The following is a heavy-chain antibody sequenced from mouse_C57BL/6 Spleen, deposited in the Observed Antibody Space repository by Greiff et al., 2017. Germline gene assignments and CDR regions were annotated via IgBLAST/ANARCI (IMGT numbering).Heavy chain of an antibody. J-gene: IGHJ2*01. CDR1: GYTFTDYN. CDR2: LNPNNGGT. V-gene: IGHV1-18*01. Sequence: VQLQQSGPELVKPGASVKLPCKASGYTFTDYNMDWVKQSHGKSLEWIGVLNPNNGGTIYHQKFKGKATLTVDKSSSTAYMELRSLTSADTAVYYCARINYCSRSYFDYWGTGTTLTVSS. CDR3: ARINYCSRSYFDY. D-gene: IGHD1-1*01.